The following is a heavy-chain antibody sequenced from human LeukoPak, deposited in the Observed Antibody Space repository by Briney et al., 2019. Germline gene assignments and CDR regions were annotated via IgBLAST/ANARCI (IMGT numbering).Heavy chain of an antibody. CDR2: IKQDGSEK. J-gene: IGHJ6*02. D-gene: IGHD5-12*01. V-gene: IGHV3-7*01. CDR3: AREGVATIIHYYYYYGMDA. Sequence: GGSLRLSCAASGFTFSSYWMSWVRQAPGKGLEWVANIKQDGSEKYYVDSVKGRFTISRDNAKNSLYLQMNSLRAEDTAVYYCAREGVATIIHYYYYYGMDAWGQGTTVTVSS. CDR1: GFTFSSYW.